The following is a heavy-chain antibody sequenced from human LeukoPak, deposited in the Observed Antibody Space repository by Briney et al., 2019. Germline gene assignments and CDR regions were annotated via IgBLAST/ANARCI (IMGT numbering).Heavy chain of an antibody. CDR1: GFTFSSYS. CDR3: ARDSGYSSGWYFDY. J-gene: IGHJ4*02. CDR2: ISSSSSII. D-gene: IGHD6-19*01. Sequence: GGSLRLSCAASGFTFSSYSMNWVRQAPGKGLEWLSYISSSSSIIYYADSVKGRFTISRDNAKNSLYLQMNSLRDEDTAVYYCARDSGYSSGWYFDYWGQGTLVTVSS. V-gene: IGHV3-48*02.